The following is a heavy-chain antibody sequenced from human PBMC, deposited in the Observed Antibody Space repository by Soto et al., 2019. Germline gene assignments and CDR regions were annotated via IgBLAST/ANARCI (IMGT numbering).Heavy chain of an antibody. CDR3: ASSMVVAATAYFDY. J-gene: IGHJ4*02. V-gene: IGHV5-10-1*01. Sequence: GESLKISCKGSGYSFTSHWISWVRQMPGKGLEWMGRIDPSDSYTNYSPSFQGHVTFSADKSISTAYLQWSSLKASDTAVYYCASSMVVAATAYFDYWGQGTLVTVSS. CDR2: IDPSDSYT. CDR1: GYSFTSHW. D-gene: IGHD2-15*01.